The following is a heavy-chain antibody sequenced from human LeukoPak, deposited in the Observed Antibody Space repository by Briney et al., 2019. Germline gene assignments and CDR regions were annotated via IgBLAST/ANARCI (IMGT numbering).Heavy chain of an antibody. V-gene: IGHV1-18*04. Sequence: GASVKVSCKASGYTFTGYHMHWVRQAPGQGLEWMGWISAYNGNTNYAQKLQGRVTMTTDTSTSTAYMELRSLRSDDTAVYYCARDLATVTTGWYYYYGMDVWGQGTTVTVSS. CDR1: GYTFTGYH. CDR3: ARDLATVTTGWYYYYGMDV. D-gene: IGHD4-17*01. CDR2: ISAYNGNT. J-gene: IGHJ6*02.